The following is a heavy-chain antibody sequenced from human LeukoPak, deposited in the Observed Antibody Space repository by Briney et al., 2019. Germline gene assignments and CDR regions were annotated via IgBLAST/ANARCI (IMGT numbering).Heavy chain of an antibody. CDR2: INPNSGGT. CDR3: AREGASIAVAGSWFDP. D-gene: IGHD6-19*01. J-gene: IGHJ5*02. Sequence: ASVTVSFKASGYTFTVYYMHWVRQAPGQGLEWMGWINPNSGGTNYAQKFQGRVTMTRDTSISTAYMELSRLRSDDTAVYYCAREGASIAVAGSWFDPWGQGTLVTVSS. CDR1: GYTFTVYY. V-gene: IGHV1-2*02.